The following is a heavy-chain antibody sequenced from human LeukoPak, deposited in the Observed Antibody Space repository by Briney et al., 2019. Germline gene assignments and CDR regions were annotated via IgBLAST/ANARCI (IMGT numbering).Heavy chain of an antibody. CDR1: GGTFSSYA. V-gene: IGHV1-69*04. CDR2: IIPILGIA. J-gene: IGHJ4*02. Sequence: GASVKVSCKASGGTFSSYAISWVRQAPGQGLEWMGRIIPILGIANYSQKFQGRVTITADKSTSTAYMELSSLRSEDTAVYYCARGLSSRSYWGQGTLVTVSS. CDR3: ARGLSSRSY. D-gene: IGHD2/OR15-2a*01.